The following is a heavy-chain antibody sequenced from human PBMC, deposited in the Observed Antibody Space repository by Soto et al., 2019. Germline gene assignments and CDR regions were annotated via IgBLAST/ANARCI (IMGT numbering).Heavy chain of an antibody. J-gene: IGHJ4*02. D-gene: IGHD6-25*01. CDR3: VKGSVAAGGLDY. V-gene: IGHV3-23*01. CDR2: LGYDGIRT. CDR1: GFTLSTNA. Sequence: EVQLSEYGGGLAQPGGSLRLSCAASGFTLSTNAMSWVRQAPGKGLEWVSALGYDGIRTQFADPVKGRFTISRDTTKNTLYLEMNSLRAEDTAVYYCVKGSVAAGGLDYWGQGTRVTVSS.